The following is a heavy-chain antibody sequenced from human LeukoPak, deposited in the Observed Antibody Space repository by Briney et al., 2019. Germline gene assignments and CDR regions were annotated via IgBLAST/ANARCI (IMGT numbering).Heavy chain of an antibody. V-gene: IGHV1-2*02. J-gene: IGHJ4*02. Sequence: ASVKVSCKASGYTFTGYYIHWVRQAPGLGLEWVGWISPNSGGTNHAQKFQGRVTMTRDTSISTAYMELSMLKSDDTAVYYCAKVSVAVPIADAIPDYFDFWGQGTLVTVSS. D-gene: IGHD2-21*01. CDR1: GYTFTGYY. CDR3: AKVSVAVPIADAIPDYFDF. CDR2: ISPNSGGT.